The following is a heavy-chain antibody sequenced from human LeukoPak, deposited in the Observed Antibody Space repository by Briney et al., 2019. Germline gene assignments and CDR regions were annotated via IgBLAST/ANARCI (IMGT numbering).Heavy chain of an antibody. J-gene: IGHJ4*02. D-gene: IGHD3-3*01. CDR3: ARLWSGNRPPDY. Sequence: PSETLSLTCTVSGGSISGDCYYWSRLRQPPGKGLEWIGSIYYSGSTYYNPSLKSRVTISVDTSKSQISLKLRSVTAADTAMYYCARLWSGNRPPDYWGQGTLVTVSS. V-gene: IGHV4-39*01. CDR1: GGSISGDCYY. CDR2: IYYSGST.